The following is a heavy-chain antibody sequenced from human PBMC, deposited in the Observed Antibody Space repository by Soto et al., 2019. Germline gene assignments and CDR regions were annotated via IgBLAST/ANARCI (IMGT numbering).Heavy chain of an antibody. Sequence: QVQLVESGGGVVQPGRSLRLSCAASGFTFNNYGMHWVRQAAGKGLEWVALISYDGSNKYFADSVKGRFTISRDNSKNTLYLQMNGLRAEDTAVYYCPKDRSLEISSGWYNVPEFDYWGQGTLVTVSS. V-gene: IGHV3-30*18. D-gene: IGHD6-19*01. CDR1: GFTFNNYG. CDR3: PKDRSLEISSGWYNVPEFDY. J-gene: IGHJ4*02. CDR2: ISYDGSNK.